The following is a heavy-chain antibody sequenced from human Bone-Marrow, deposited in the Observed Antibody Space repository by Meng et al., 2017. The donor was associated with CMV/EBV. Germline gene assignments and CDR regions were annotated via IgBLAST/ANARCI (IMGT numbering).Heavy chain of an antibody. Sequence: HVQLVQVESEVKRPGASTTVACKTSGYTFPGYGISAVRQAPGQGLEWMGWIIAYNGNTNYAQKHQCRVTMTTDTSTSTAYMELGNLRSDDTAVYYCAGGTGTTVGSWLDYWGQGTLVTVSS. CDR2: IIAYNGNT. J-gene: IGHJ4*02. CDR1: GYTFPGYG. V-gene: IGHV1-18*01. D-gene: IGHD1-1*01. CDR3: AGGTGTTVGSWLDY.